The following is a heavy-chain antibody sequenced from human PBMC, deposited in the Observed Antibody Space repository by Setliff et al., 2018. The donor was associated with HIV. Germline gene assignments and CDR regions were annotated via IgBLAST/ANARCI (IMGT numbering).Heavy chain of an antibody. CDR3: AKDFPYYYDSSGCAFDI. CDR2: ISGSGGST. CDR1: GFTFSSYA. D-gene: IGHD3-22*01. J-gene: IGHJ3*02. Sequence: SCAASGFTFSSYAMSWVRQAPGKGLEWVSAISGSGGSTYYADSVKGRFTISRDNSKNTLYLQMNSLRAEDTAVYYCAKDFPYYYDSSGCAFDIWGQGTMVTVSS. V-gene: IGHV3-23*01.